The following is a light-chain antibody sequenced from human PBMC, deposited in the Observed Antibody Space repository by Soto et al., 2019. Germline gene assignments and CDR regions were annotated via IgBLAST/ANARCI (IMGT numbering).Light chain of an antibody. CDR3: QQSYSTPQLT. Sequence: DIQMTQSPSSLSASVGDRVTITCRASQSISSFLNWYQQKPGKAPKLLIYATSSFQSGVPSRFSGSGSGTDFTLTINSLQPEDFATYYCQQSYSTPQLTFGGGTKVEI. J-gene: IGKJ4*01. V-gene: IGKV1-39*01. CDR2: ATS. CDR1: QSISSF.